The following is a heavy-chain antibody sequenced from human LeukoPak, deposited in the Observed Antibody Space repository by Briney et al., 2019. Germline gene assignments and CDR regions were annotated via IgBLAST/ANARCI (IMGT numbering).Heavy chain of an antibody. CDR1: GFTFSSYI. V-gene: IGHV3-21*01. CDR2: ISSSSSYI. D-gene: IGHD3-10*01. J-gene: IGHJ4*02. Sequence: GGSLRLSCAASGFTFSSYIMNWVRQAPGKGLEWVSSISSSSSYIYYADSVKGRFTISRDNAKNSLYLQMNSLRAEDTAVYYCARNPYYYGSGSLAPFDYWGRGTLVTVSS. CDR3: ARNPYYYGSGSLAPFDY.